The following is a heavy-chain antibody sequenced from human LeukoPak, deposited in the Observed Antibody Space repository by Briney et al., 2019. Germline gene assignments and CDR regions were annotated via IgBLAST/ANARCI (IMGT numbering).Heavy chain of an antibody. V-gene: IGHV3-11*04. Sequence: GGSLRLSCAASGFTFSDYYMSWIRQAPGKGLEWVSYISSSGSTIYYAGSVKGRFTISRDNAKNSLYLQMNSLRAEDTAVYYSARHGGLGLYYFDYWGQGTMVTVSS. J-gene: IGHJ4*02. D-gene: IGHD3-16*01. CDR3: ARHGGLGLYYFDY. CDR1: GFTFSDYY. CDR2: ISSSGSTI.